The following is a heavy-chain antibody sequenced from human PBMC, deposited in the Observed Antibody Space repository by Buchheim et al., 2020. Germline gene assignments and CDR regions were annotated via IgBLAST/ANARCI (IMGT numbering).Heavy chain of an antibody. CDR2: IYYSGST. CDR3: ARHAPGPPRFDY. CDR1: GGSISSYY. D-gene: IGHD3-10*01. V-gene: IGHV4-59*08. Sequence: QVQLQESGPGLVKPSETLSLTCTVSGGSISSYYWSWIRQPPGKGLEWIGYIYYSGSTNYNPSLKSRVTISVDTSKNQFSLKLSSVTAADTAVYYCARHAPGPPRFDYWGQGTL. J-gene: IGHJ4*02.